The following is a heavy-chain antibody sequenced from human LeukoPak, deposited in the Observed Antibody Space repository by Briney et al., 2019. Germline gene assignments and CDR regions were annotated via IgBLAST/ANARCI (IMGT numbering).Heavy chain of an antibody. V-gene: IGHV3-9*01. CDR1: GFTYDDYA. J-gene: IGHJ6*02. Sequence: GGSLRLFCAASGFTYDDYAMKWVRQAPGGGVEWVSGVSWNSGSICYADSVKGRFTISRDNAKNSLYLQMKSLRAEDTALYYCARDRDYESYYGMDVWGQGTTVTVSS. D-gene: IGHD4-17*01. CDR2: VSWNSGSI. CDR3: ARDRDYESYYGMDV.